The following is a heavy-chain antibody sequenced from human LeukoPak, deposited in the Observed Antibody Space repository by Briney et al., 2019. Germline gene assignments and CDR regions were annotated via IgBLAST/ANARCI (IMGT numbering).Heavy chain of an antibody. J-gene: IGHJ4*02. V-gene: IGHV3-21*01. Sequence: GGSLRLSCAASGFTFNTYSMNWVRQPPGKGLEWVSSISTTSSYIYYADSVKGRFTISRDNAKNSLYLQMNSLRAEDTAVYYCAREREKSFDYWGQGTLVTVSS. CDR3: AREREKSFDY. CDR2: ISTTSSYI. CDR1: GFTFNTYS.